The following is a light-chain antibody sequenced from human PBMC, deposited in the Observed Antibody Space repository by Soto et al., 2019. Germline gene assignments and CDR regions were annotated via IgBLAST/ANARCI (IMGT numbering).Light chain of an antibody. CDR1: QSITNY. J-gene: IGKJ4*01. CDR3: QRYDNWPLT. V-gene: IGKV3-11*01. Sequence: EIVLTQSPATLSLSPGERATLSCRASQSITNYLGWYQQKPGQAPRLLIYATSNRATGIPARFSGSGSGTDFTLTISSLEPEDFSVYYCQRYDNWPLTFGGGTKVEVK. CDR2: ATS.